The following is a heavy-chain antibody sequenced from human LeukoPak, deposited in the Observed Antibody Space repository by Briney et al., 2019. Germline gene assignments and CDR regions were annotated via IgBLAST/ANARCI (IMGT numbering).Heavy chain of an antibody. V-gene: IGHV1-69*05. J-gene: IGHJ4*02. CDR1: GGTFSSYA. CDR2: IILIFGTA. CDR3: ARDLTPAYGLVYYFDY. Sequence: ASVKVSCKASGGTFSSYAISWVRQAPGQGLEWMGRIILIFGTANYAQKFQGRVTITTDESTSTAYMELSSLRSEDTAVYYCARDLTPAYGLVYYFDYWGQGTLVTVSS. D-gene: IGHD3-10*01.